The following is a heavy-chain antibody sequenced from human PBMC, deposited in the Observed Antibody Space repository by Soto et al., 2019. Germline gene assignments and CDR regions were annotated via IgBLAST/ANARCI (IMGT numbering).Heavy chain of an antibody. CDR3: ARDRGPAHAFDI. V-gene: IGHV3-13*01. J-gene: IGHJ3*02. Sequence: GGSLRLSCAASGFTFSSYDMHWVRQATGKGLEWVSAIGTAGDTYYPGSVKGRFTISRENAKNSLYLQMNSLRAEDTAVYYCARDRGPAHAFDIWGQGTMVTVS. CDR2: IGTAGDT. CDR1: GFTFSSYD. D-gene: IGHD3-10*01.